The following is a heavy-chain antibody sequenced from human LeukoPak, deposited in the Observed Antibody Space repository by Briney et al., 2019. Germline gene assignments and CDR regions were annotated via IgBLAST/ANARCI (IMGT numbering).Heavy chain of an antibody. D-gene: IGHD6-19*01. J-gene: IGHJ6*02. CDR3: ARAVAGHYYYYGMDV. V-gene: IGHV4-39*01. CDR1: GGSISSSSYY. CDR2: IYYSGST. Sequence: SETLSLTCTVSGGSISSSSYYWGWIRQPPGKGLEWIGSIYYSGSTYYNPSLKSRVTISVDTSKNQFSLKLSSVTAADTAVYYCARAVAGHYYYYGMDVWGQGTTVTVSS.